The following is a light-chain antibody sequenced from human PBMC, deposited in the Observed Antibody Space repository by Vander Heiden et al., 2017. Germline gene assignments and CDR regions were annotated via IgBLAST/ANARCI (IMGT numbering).Light chain of an antibody. Sequence: DIQMTQSPSSLSASVGDRVTITCQASQDIINYLNGYQQKQGKVPKLLIYHASHLETGVPSRFSERGSGTHFTFTISSLKPADLPTSYCQQDDNLRRAFGQGTKVEIK. CDR2: HAS. V-gene: IGKV1-33*01. CDR3: QQDDNLRRA. CDR1: QDIINY. J-gene: IGKJ1*01.